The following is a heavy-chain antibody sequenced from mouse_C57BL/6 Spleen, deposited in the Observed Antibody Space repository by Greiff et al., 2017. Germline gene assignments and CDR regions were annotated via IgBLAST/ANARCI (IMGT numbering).Heavy chain of an antibody. V-gene: IGHV10-1*01. CDR1: GFSFNTYA. CDR3: VRHGFYYGTDWYFDV. J-gene: IGHJ1*03. Sequence: EVQLVESGGGLVQPKGSLKLSCAASGFSFNTYAMNWVRQAPGKGLEWVARIRSKSNNYATYYADSVKDRFTISRDDSESMLYLQMNNLKTEDTAMYYCVRHGFYYGTDWYFDVWGTGTTVTVSS. CDR2: IRSKSNNYAT. D-gene: IGHD1-1*01.